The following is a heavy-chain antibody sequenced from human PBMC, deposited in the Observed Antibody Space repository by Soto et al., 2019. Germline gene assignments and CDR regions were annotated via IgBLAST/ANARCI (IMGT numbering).Heavy chain of an antibody. V-gene: IGHV1-69*13. CDR2: IIPIFGTA. CDR1: GGTFSSYA. Sequence: SVKVSCKASGGTFSSYAISWVRQAPGQGLEWMGGIIPIFGTANYAQKFQGRVTITADESTSTAYMELSSLRSEDTAVYYCARHYDFWSGCPLPGVGNWFDPWGQGTLVTVSS. J-gene: IGHJ5*02. D-gene: IGHD3-3*01. CDR3: ARHYDFWSGCPLPGVGNWFDP.